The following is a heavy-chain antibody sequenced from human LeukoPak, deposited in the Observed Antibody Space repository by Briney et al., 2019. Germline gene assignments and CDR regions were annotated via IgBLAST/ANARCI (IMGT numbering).Heavy chain of an antibody. D-gene: IGHD3-16*02. J-gene: IGHJ4*02. CDR3: ARGPRDYVWGSYRFDY. Sequence: PSETLSLTCAVYGGSFRGYYWSWIRQPPGKGLEWIGEVNHSGSTNYDPSLKSRVTISVDTSKNQFSLKLSSVTAADTAVYYCARGPRDYVWGSYRFDYWGQGTLVTVSS. V-gene: IGHV4-34*01. CDR1: GGSFRGYY. CDR2: VNHSGST.